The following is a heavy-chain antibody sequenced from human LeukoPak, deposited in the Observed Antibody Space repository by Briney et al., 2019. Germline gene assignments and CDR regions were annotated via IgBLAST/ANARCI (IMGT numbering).Heavy chain of an antibody. CDR1: ALTFSSYS. Sequence: SPTLPCPSFALTFSSYSMHWVRQAPAKGLDWVSSITSSSSYISYADSVKRLFTISRDNAKNSLYLQMTSLRPEDTAAYYCARDPNPYDSTGYLTHRFAPWCQGPLVTVSS. CDR2: ITSSSSYI. V-gene: IGHV3-21*01. J-gene: IGHJ5*02. CDR3: ARDPNPYDSTGYLTHRFAP. D-gene: IGHD3-22*01.